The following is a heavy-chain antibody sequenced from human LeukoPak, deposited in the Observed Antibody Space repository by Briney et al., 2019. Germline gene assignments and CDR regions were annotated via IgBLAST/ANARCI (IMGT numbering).Heavy chain of an antibody. CDR2: IIPIFGIA. V-gene: IGHV1-69*04. D-gene: IGHD5-24*01. J-gene: IGHJ4*02. Sequence: SVKVSCKASGGTFSSYAISWVRQAPGQGLEWMGRIIPIFGIANYAQKFQGRVTITADKSTSTAHMELSSLRSEDTAVYYCARDPDGYNFNGLAGGVDYWGQGTLVTVSS. CDR3: ARDPDGYNFNGLAGGVDY. CDR1: GGTFSSYA.